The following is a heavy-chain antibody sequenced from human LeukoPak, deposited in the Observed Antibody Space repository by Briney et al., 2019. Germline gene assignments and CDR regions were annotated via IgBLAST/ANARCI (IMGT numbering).Heavy chain of an antibody. D-gene: IGHD2-21*02. CDR1: GGSISSGGYF. Sequence: SETLSLTCTVSGGSISSGGYFWSWIRQPAGQGLEWIGYIYYSGSTNYNPSLKSRVTISVDTSKNQFSLKLSSVTAADTAVYYCARERAYLRGGVTYYYYGMDVWGQGTTVTVSS. CDR3: ARERAYLRGGVTYYYYGMDV. J-gene: IGHJ6*02. CDR2: IYYSGST. V-gene: IGHV4-61*10.